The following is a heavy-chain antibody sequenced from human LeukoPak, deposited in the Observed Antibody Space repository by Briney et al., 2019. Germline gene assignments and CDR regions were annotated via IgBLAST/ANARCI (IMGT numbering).Heavy chain of an antibody. J-gene: IGHJ5*02. CDR2: IYRSGST. CDR1: GGSITDGNYY. D-gene: IGHD2-15*01. V-gene: IGHV4-30-4*08. Sequence: PSETLSLTCTVSGGSITDGNYYWSWIRQPPGKGLEWIAYIYRSGSTYYNQSLKGRATISIDTSKNQFSLTLTSVTVADTAVYFCARGGYYYWIDPWGQGTQVTVSS. CDR3: ARGGYYYWIDP.